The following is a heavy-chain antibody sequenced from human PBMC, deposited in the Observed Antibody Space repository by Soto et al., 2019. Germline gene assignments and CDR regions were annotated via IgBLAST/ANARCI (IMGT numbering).Heavy chain of an antibody. CDR3: ARGHCSGGSCYSIRGYYYYMDG. D-gene: IGHD2-15*01. V-gene: IGHV4-34*01. CDR2: INHSGST. J-gene: IGHJ6*03. Sequence: QVQLQQWGAGLLKPSETLSLTCAVYGGSFSGYYWSWIRQPPGKGLEWIGEINHSGSTNYNPSLKSRVTISVDTSKNQVSLKMSSVTAADTAVYYCARGHCSGGSCYSIRGYYYYMDGWGKGTTVTVSS. CDR1: GGSFSGYY.